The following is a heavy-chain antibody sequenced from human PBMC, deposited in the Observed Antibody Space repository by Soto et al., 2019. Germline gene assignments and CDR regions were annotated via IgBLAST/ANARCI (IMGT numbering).Heavy chain of an antibody. J-gene: IGHJ6*02. V-gene: IGHV3-30*18. CDR1: GFTFSSYG. D-gene: IGHD6-19*01. CDR3: VKDGSSGLPYYYGLDV. Sequence: QVQLVESGGGVVQPGRSLRLSCAASGFTFSSYGMHWVRQAPGKGLEWVAVISYDGSKKYYADSVKGRFTISRDNSKNTLYLQMSSLRAEDTAVYYCVKDGSSGLPYYYGLDVWGQGTSVTVSS. CDR2: ISYDGSKK.